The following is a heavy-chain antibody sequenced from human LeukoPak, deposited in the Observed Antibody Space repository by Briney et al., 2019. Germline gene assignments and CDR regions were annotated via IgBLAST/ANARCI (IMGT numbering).Heavy chain of an antibody. CDR3: ARGRRGYSYAPNWFDP. Sequence: SETLSLTCTVSGGSISSYYWSWIRQPAGKGLEWIGHIYTSGSTNYNPSLKSRVTISVDTSKNQFSLKLSSVTAADTAVYYCARGRRGYSYAPNWFDPWGQGTLVTVSS. CDR2: IYTSGST. D-gene: IGHD5-18*01. V-gene: IGHV4-4*07. J-gene: IGHJ5*02. CDR1: GGSISSYY.